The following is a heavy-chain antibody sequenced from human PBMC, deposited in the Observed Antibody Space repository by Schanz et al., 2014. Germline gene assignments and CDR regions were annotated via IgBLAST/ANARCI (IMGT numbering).Heavy chain of an antibody. CDR2: IASGGSHT. D-gene: IGHD3-3*01. V-gene: IGHV3-23*04. CDR1: GFTVSSHS. Sequence: EVQLVESGGGLIQPGGSLRLSCAVSGFTVSSHSMNWVRQAPGQGLEWVSTIASGGSHTFYADSVTGRFTISGDNSKNTLFLQMNSLRVEDTAIYYCAKIWKAHHLTGRPGWSDGMDVWGQGTTV. CDR3: AKIWKAHHLTGRPGWSDGMDV. J-gene: IGHJ6*02.